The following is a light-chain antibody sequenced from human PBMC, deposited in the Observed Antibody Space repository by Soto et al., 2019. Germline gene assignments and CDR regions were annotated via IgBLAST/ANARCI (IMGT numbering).Light chain of an antibody. Sequence: EIVLTQSPGTLSLSPGERATLSCRASQSVSSSYLAWDQQKPGQAPRLLIYGASSSATGIPDRFSGSGSGTDFTLTISRLEPEDFAGYYCQQYGSSLLTFGGGTKVEIK. CDR1: QSVSSSY. V-gene: IGKV3-20*01. CDR2: GAS. J-gene: IGKJ4*02. CDR3: QQYGSSLLT.